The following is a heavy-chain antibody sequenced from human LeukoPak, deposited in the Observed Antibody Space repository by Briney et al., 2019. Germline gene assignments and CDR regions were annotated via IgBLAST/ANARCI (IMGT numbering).Heavy chain of an antibody. Sequence: GRSLRLSCAAFGFTFEDYAMHWVRRGPGKGLEWVSGISWNSGTMGYADSVKGRFTISRDNAKRSLYLQLNSLRPEDTAFYYCAKSVTYNYDARGYSIDYWGQGTLVTVSS. CDR1: GFTFEDYA. CDR2: ISWNSGTM. J-gene: IGHJ4*02. D-gene: IGHD3-22*01. V-gene: IGHV3-9*01. CDR3: AKSVTYNYDARGYSIDY.